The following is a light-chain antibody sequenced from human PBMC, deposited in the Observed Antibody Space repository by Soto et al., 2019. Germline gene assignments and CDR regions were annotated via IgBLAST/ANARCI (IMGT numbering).Light chain of an antibody. CDR2: GAS. Sequence: IVMTQSPATLSVSPGEGATLSCPASQSVTSNLAWYQQKPGQAPRLLILGASTRATGIPARFSGSGSGTEFSLTISALQSEDVAIYYCQQYSNWPLTLGGGTKGGIK. CDR1: QSVTSN. CDR3: QQYSNWPLT. J-gene: IGKJ4*01. V-gene: IGKV3-15*01.